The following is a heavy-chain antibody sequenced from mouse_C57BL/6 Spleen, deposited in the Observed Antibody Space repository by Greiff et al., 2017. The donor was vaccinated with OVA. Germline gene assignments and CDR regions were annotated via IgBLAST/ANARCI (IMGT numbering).Heavy chain of an antibody. Sequence: EVQLQQSGPGLVKPSQSLSLTCSVTGYSITSGYYWNWIRQFPGNKLEWMGYISYDGSNNYNPSLKNRISITRDTSKNQFFLKLNSVTTEDTATDYCARNGGRGFGSWGYWGQGTTLTVSS. V-gene: IGHV3-6*01. J-gene: IGHJ2*01. CDR2: ISYDGSN. CDR1: GYSITSGYY. D-gene: IGHD3-1*01. CDR3: ARNGGRGFGSWGY.